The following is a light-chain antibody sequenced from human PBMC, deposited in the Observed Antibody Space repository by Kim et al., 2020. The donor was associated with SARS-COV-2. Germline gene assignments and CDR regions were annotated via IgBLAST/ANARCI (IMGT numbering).Light chain of an antibody. Sequence: DIQMTQSPPSLSASVGDRATITCRASQSVSIYLNWYQQRSGRAPQLLIYTASTLQSGVPARFSGSGSGTDFTLTINNVQPDDSATYYCQQSYTMITFGGGTKVEI. CDR3: QQSYTMIT. CDR1: QSVSIY. CDR2: TAS. J-gene: IGKJ4*01. V-gene: IGKV1-39*01.